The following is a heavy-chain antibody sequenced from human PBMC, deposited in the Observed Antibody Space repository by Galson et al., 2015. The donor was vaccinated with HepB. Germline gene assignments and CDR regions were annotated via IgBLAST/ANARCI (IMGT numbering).Heavy chain of an antibody. J-gene: IGHJ4*02. D-gene: IGHD5-18*01. Sequence: SLRLSCAASGFTVSSNYMSWVRQAPGKGLEWVSVIYSGGSTYYADSVKGRFTISRDNSKNTLYLQMNSLRAEDTAVYYCARQLWLSAATDWGQGTLVTVSS. CDR2: IYSGGST. V-gene: IGHV3-53*01. CDR1: GFTVSSNY. CDR3: ARQLWLSAATD.